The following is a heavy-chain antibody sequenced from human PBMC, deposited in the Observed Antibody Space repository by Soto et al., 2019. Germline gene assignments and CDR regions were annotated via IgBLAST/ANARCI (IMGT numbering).Heavy chain of an antibody. CDR3: ARDRGRDYYDSSGPLDY. Sequence: QVQLQESGPGLVNPSQTLSLTCTVSGGSISSGGYYWSWIRQHPGKGLEWIGYIYYSGSTYYNPSLKSRVTISVDTSKNQFSLKLSSVTAADTAVYYCARDRGRDYYDSSGPLDYWGQGTLVTVSS. CDR1: GGSISSGGYY. CDR2: IYYSGST. V-gene: IGHV4-31*03. J-gene: IGHJ4*02. D-gene: IGHD3-22*01.